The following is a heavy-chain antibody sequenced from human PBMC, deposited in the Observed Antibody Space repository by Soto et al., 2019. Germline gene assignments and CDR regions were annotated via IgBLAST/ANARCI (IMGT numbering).Heavy chain of an antibody. CDR3: ARSPYYYDSSAYYPY. CDR1: GFTFSSYG. J-gene: IGHJ4*02. CDR2: ISDGGGST. Sequence: GGSLRLSCAASGFTFSSYGMSWVRQAPGKGLEWVSVISDGGGSTFYADSVKGRFTISRDNSKNTLYLQMNSLRAEDTAVYYCARSPYYYDSSAYYPYWGQGTLVTVSS. V-gene: IGHV3-23*01. D-gene: IGHD3-22*01.